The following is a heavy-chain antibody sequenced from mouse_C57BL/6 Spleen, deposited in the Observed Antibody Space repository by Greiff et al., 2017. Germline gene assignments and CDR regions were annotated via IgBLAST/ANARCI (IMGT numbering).Heavy chain of an antibody. CDR3: ARGDWYYFDY. CDR1: GFTFSSYG. J-gene: IGHJ2*01. V-gene: IGHV5-6*01. CDR2: ISSGGSYT. Sequence: EVQGVESGGDLVKPGGSLKLSCAASGFTFSSYGMSWVRQTPDKRLEWVATISSGGSYTYYPDSVKGRFTISRDNAKNTLYLQMSSLKSEDTAMYYCARGDWYYFDYWGQGTTLTVSS. D-gene: IGHD2-13*01.